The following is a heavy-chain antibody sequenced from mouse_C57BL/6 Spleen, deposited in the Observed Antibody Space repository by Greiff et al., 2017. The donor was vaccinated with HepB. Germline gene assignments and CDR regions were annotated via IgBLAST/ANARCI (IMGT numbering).Heavy chain of an antibody. CDR2: IYPGSGST. Sequence: QVQLQQPGAELVKPGASVKMSCKASGYTFTSYWITWVKQRPGQGLEWIGDIYPGSGSTNYNEKFKSTATLTVDTSSSTAYMQLSSLTSEDSAVYYCARKDYYGSSLDYWGQGTTLTVSS. CDR3: ARKDYYGSSLDY. D-gene: IGHD1-1*01. V-gene: IGHV1-55*01. CDR1: GYTFTSYW. J-gene: IGHJ2*01.